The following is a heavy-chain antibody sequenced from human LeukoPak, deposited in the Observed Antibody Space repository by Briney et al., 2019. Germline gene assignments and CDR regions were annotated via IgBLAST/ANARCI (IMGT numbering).Heavy chain of an antibody. CDR3: ARDAWYSSSWYYFDY. D-gene: IGHD6-13*01. J-gene: IGHJ4*02. CDR2: IYTSGSN. V-gene: IGHV4-4*07. Sequence: SETLSLTCTVSGGSISSYYLSWIRQPAGKGLEWIGRIYTSGSNNYYPSLKSRVTMSVDTSKNQFSLKLSSVTAADTAVYYCARDAWYSSSWYYFDYWGQGTLVSVSS. CDR1: GGSISSYY.